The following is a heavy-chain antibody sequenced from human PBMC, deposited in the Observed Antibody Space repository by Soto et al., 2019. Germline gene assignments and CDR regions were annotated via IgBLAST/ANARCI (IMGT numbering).Heavy chain of an antibody. J-gene: IGHJ6*02. CDR2: INPNSGGT. D-gene: IGHD6-19*01. Sequence: GASVKVSCKASGYTFTGYYMHCVRQAPGQGLEWMGWINPNSGGTNYAQKFQGRVTMTRDTSISTAYMELSRLRSDDTAVYYCARTGYQWLGPHYYYYGMDVWGQGTTVTVSS. V-gene: IGHV1-2*02. CDR3: ARTGYQWLGPHYYYYGMDV. CDR1: GYTFTGYY.